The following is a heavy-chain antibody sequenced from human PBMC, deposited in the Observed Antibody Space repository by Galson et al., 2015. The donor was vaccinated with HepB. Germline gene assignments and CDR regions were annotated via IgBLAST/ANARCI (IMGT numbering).Heavy chain of an antibody. Sequence: SLRLSCAASGFTFSSYAMHWVRQAPGKGLEWVAVISYDGSNKYYADSVKGRFTISRDNSKNTLYLQMNSLRAEDTAVYYCAREGWGQDAFDIWGQGTMVTVSS. CDR3: AREGWGQDAFDI. D-gene: IGHD1-26*01. V-gene: IGHV3-30-3*01. CDR1: GFTFSSYA. CDR2: ISYDGSNK. J-gene: IGHJ3*02.